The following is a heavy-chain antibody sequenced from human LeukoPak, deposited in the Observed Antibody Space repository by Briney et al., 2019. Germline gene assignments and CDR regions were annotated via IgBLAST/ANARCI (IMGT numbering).Heavy chain of an antibody. CDR3: ARIYSGSYGYYYYGMDV. J-gene: IGHJ6*02. D-gene: IGHD1-26*01. V-gene: IGHV4-59*08. CDR1: GGSISSYY. Sequence: SETLSLTRTVPGGSISSYYWSWIRQPPGKGLEWIGYIYYSGSTNYSPSLKSRVTISVDTSKNQFSLKLSSVTAADTAVYYCARIYSGSYGYYYYGMDVWGQGTTVTVSS. CDR2: IYYSGST.